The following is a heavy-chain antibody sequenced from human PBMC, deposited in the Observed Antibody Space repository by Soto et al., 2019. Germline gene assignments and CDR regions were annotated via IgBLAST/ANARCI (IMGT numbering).Heavy chain of an antibody. CDR2: IKGKTDGETT. V-gene: IGHV3-15*01. Sequence: RGSLSLSCAASGFTFRNAWMIWVRQAPGKGLEWVGRIKGKTDGETTDYAIPVKGRFTIARDDSKNTLFLQMNSLKSEDTALYYCTTEGFENSGYYVCYYEHWGQGTQVTVSS. D-gene: IGHD3-3*01. CDR1: GFTFRNAW. CDR3: TTEGFENSGYYVCYYEH. J-gene: IGHJ4*02.